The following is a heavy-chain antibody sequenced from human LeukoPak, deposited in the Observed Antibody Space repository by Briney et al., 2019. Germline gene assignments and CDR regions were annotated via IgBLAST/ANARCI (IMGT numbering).Heavy chain of an antibody. J-gene: IGHJ6*02. Sequence: PEGSLRLSCAASGFTFSSYSMNWVRQAPGKGLEWVSSISSSSSYIYYADSVKGRFTISRDNAKNSLYLQMNSLRAEDTAVYYCATGQGHGMDVWGQGTTVTVSS. CDR2: ISSSSSYI. CDR1: GFTFSSYS. V-gene: IGHV3-21*01. CDR3: ATGQGHGMDV.